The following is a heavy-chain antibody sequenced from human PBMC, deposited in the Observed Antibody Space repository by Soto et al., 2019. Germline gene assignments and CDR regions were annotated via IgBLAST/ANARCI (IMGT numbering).Heavy chain of an antibody. CDR2: IIPILGIA. D-gene: IGHD1-1*01. CDR1: GGTFSSYT. J-gene: IGHJ4*02. Sequence: SVKVSCKASGGTFSSYTISWVRQAPGQGLEWMGRIIPILGIANYAQKFQGRVTITADKSTSTAYMELSSLRSEDTAVYYCASLEGYNYFDYWGQGTLVTVSS. V-gene: IGHV1-69*02. CDR3: ASLEGYNYFDY.